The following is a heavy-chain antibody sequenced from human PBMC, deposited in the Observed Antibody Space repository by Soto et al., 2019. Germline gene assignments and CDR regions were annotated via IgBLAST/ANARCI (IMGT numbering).Heavy chain of an antibody. CDR1: GFTFSSYS. V-gene: IGHV3-48*02. D-gene: IGHD2-15*01. CDR3: ARDHVVVAATQTAFDI. J-gene: IGHJ3*02. CDR2: ISSSSSTI. Sequence: GSLRLSCAASGFTFSSYSMNWVRQAPGKVLEWVSYISSSSSTIYYADCVKGRFTISRDNAKNSLYLQMNSLRDEDTAVYYCARDHVVVAATQTAFDIWGQGXMVTV.